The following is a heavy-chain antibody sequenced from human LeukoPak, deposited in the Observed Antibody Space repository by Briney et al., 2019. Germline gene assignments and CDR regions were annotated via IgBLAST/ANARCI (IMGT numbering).Heavy chain of an antibody. CDR3: ARDMVRGVTVLDY. J-gene: IGHJ4*02. D-gene: IGHD3-10*01. CDR1: GYTFTNYG. CDR2: ISAYNGNT. V-gene: IGHV1-18*01. Sequence: GASVKASCKASGYTFTNYGITWVRQAPGQGLEWMGWISAYNGNTNYSQKLQGRVTMTTDASTSTAYMELRSLRSDDTAVYYWARDMVRGVTVLDYWGQGTLVTVSS.